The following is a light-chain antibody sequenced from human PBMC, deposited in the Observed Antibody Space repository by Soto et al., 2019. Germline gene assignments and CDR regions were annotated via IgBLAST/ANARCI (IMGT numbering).Light chain of an antibody. CDR1: QTISTY. J-gene: IGKJ1*01. Sequence: DIQMTQSPSPLCAYVGERVTITCRASQTISTYLNWYQQKKGKAPKILIYGASSLQSGVPSRFSGSGYGTDFNLTISSLQPEDFGAYYCQQSFSTPRTFGQGTKVDIK. CDR3: QQSFSTPRT. V-gene: IGKV1-39*01. CDR2: GAS.